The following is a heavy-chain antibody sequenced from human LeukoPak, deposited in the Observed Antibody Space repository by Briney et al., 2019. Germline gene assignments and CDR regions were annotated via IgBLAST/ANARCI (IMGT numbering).Heavy chain of an antibody. CDR3: ARESIAVDSYDY. Sequence: SETLSITCTVSGGSISSGGYYWSWIRQHPGKGLEWIGYIYYSGSTYYNPSLKSRVSISVDTSKNQFSLKLSSVTAADTAVYYCARESIAVDSYDYWGQGTLVTVSS. D-gene: IGHD6-19*01. J-gene: IGHJ4*02. V-gene: IGHV4-31*03. CDR1: GGSISSGGYY. CDR2: IYYSGST.